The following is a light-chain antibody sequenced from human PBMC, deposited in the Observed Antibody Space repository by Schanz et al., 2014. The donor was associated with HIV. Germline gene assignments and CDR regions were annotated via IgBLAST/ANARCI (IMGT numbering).Light chain of an antibody. CDR3: QQYNNWPPWT. J-gene: IGKJ1*01. CDR1: QNINNW. V-gene: IGKV1-12*01. Sequence: DIQMTQSPSSVSASVGDRVTITCRASQNINNWLGWYQQKPGKAPKLLIFGASSLQSGVPSRFSGRKSGTEFTLTISSLQSEDFATYYCQQYNNWPPWTFGQGTKVEIK. CDR2: GAS.